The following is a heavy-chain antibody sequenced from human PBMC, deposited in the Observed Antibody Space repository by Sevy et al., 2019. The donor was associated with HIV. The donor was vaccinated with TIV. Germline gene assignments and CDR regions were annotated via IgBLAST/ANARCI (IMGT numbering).Heavy chain of an antibody. D-gene: IGHD5-12*01. CDR1: GFTLSSYD. CDR2: ISSSTTNI. V-gene: IGHV3-48*01. CDR3: AREGGYSDQGMDV. J-gene: IGHJ6*02. Sequence: GGSLRLSCAASGFTLSSYDMNWVRQAPGKGLEWVSYISSSTTNIYYADSVKGRFTISRDNAKNSLYVQMNSLRAEDTAVYYCAREGGYSDQGMDVWGQGTTVTVSS.